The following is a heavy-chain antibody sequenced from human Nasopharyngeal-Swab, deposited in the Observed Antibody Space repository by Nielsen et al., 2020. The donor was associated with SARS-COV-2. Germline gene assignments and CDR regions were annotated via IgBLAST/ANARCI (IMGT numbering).Heavy chain of an antibody. J-gene: IGHJ4*02. CDR1: GGSISSSTYY. V-gene: IGHV4-39*01. CDR3: ATLSSSGYEYYFDY. D-gene: IGHD6-13*01. CDR2: IYYGGST. Sequence: SETLSLTCTVSGGSISSSTYYWAWIRQPPGKGLEWIGSIYYGGSTYYNPSLKSRATISVDTSKNQFSLKLSSVTAADTAVYYCATLSSSGYEYYFDYWGQGTLVTVSS.